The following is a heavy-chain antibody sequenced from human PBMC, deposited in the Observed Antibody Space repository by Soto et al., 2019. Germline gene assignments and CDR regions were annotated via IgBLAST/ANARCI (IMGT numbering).Heavy chain of an antibody. D-gene: IGHD4-17*01. J-gene: IGHJ6*02. CDR1: GFTFTNYD. CDR2: ISSSSSDI. V-gene: IGHV3-21*01. CDR3: ARKPDTTGYYYYGMDV. Sequence: EVQLVESGGGLVKPGGSLRLSCAASGFTFTNYDMKWVRQAPGKGLEWVSSISSSSSDIYYADSVKGRFTISRDNARNSLYLQMNSLRAEDTAVYYCARKPDTTGYYYYGMDVWGQGTTVTVSS.